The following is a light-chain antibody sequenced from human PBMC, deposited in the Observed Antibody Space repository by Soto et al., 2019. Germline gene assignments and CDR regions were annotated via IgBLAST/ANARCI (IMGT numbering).Light chain of an antibody. CDR1: QSISVS. CDR2: DAS. Sequence: IRMTQSPSSLSASTGHTVTITFRASQSISVSLAWYQQKPGKAPNLLIYDASTLQGGVTSRFSGSGSGREFTLTVTSLKPEDFATYFCQQYDKYSKFGNGTKVDI. J-gene: IGKJ1*01. V-gene: IGKV1-5*01. CDR3: QQYDKYSK.